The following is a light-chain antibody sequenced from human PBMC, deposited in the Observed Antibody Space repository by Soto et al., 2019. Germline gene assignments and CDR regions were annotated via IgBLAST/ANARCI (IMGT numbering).Light chain of an antibody. CDR3: QQYNTYPWT. J-gene: IGKJ1*01. CDR2: DAS. V-gene: IGKV1-5*01. CDR1: QSISSW. Sequence: EIQMTQSPATLSASVGDRVTITCRASQSISSWLAWYQQKPGKVPKLLIDDASSLESGVPSRFSGSGSGTEFTLTISSLQPDDFATYYCQQYNTYPWTFGQGTKVGVK.